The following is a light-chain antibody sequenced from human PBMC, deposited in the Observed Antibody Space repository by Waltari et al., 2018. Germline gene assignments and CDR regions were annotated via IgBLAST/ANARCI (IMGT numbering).Light chain of an antibody. CDR1: QSVTNY. J-gene: IGKJ4*01. Sequence: DIVLTQSPAILSLSPGERASLSCRASQSVTNYLAWYQQKPGQAPRLLIYDTSNRATGIPARFSGSGFATDFTLTISSLEPDDFAVYYCQQRRNWPLTVGGGTKVEIK. V-gene: IGKV3-11*01. CDR3: QQRRNWPLT. CDR2: DTS.